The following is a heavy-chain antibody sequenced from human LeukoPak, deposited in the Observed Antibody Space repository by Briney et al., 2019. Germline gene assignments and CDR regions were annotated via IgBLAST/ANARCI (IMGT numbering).Heavy chain of an antibody. Sequence: GGSLRLSCAASGFTFSDHYMDWVRQAPGKGLEWVGRTRNKANSYTTEYAASVKGRFTVSRDDSKNSLYLQMNSLKTEDTAVYFCARGVRSTGSHWDFDYWGQGTLVTVSP. CDR1: GFTFSDHY. CDR2: TRNKANSYTT. J-gene: IGHJ4*02. D-gene: IGHD1-26*01. V-gene: IGHV3-72*01. CDR3: ARGVRSTGSHWDFDY.